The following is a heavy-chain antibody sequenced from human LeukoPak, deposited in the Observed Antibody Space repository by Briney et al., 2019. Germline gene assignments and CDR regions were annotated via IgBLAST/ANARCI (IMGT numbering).Heavy chain of an antibody. D-gene: IGHD3-22*01. V-gene: IGHV3-48*02. CDR1: GFTFSSYG. J-gene: IGHJ4*02. CDR2: ITGSSDTI. Sequence: GGSLRLSCAASGFTFSSYGMTWVRQAPGKGLEWVSWITGSSDTIFYADSVKGRFTISRDNAKNSLYLQMSSLRDEDTAMYYCSSESRYWGQGTLVIVSS. CDR3: SSESRY.